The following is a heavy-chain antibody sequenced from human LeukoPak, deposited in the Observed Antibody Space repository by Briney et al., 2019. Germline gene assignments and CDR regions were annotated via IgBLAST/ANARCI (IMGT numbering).Heavy chain of an antibody. CDR2: INHSGST. CDR3: ARDRRYGQGLDY. Sequence: SGTLSLTCAVSGGSISSSDWWSWVRQPPGKGLEWIGEINHSGSTNYNPSLKSRVTISVDTSKNQFSLKLSSVTAADTAVYYCARDRRYGQGLDYWGQGTLVTVSS. D-gene: IGHD5-18*01. J-gene: IGHJ4*02. CDR1: GGSISSSDW. V-gene: IGHV4-4*02.